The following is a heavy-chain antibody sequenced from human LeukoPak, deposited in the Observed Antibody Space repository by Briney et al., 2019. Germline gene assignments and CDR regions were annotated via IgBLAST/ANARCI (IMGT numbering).Heavy chain of an antibody. CDR2: IYHSGNT. CDR1: GGSISSTNW. J-gene: IGHJ6*03. D-gene: IGHD2-21*02. Sequence: SETLSLTCAVSGGSISSTNWWSWVRQPPGKGLEWIGEIYHSGNTNYNPSLKSRVTLSVDKSKNQSSLKVNSVTAADTAVYYCARCVVVTAFYYYYYMDVWGKGTTVTVSS. V-gene: IGHV4-4*02. CDR3: ARCVVVTAFYYYYYMDV.